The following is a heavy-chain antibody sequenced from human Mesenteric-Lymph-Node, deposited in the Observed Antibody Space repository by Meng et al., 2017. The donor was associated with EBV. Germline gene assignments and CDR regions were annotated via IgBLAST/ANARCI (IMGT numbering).Heavy chain of an antibody. CDR2: IYHFGSP. CDR1: GGSVSSGGYS. CDR3: ARRGIAEGFDF. V-gene: IGHV4-30-2*01. J-gene: IGHJ4*02. Sequence: QFQLQESGSGLVKPSQTRSLTCAASGGSVSSGGYSWSWIRQPPGKGLEWIGYIYHFGSPNYNPSLKSRVTISVDRSKNQFSLNLTSMTAADTAVYYCARRGIAEGFDFWGQGTLVTVSS.